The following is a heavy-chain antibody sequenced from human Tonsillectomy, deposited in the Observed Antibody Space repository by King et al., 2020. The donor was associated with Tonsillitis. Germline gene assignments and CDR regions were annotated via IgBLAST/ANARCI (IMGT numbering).Heavy chain of an antibody. CDR3: AHSGTYYFDY. Sequence: TLKESGPTLVKPTQTLTLTCTFSGFSLSTSGVSVGWIRQPPGKALEWLALIYWNDVKRYSPSLKTRLTITKDTSKNQVVLTMPKMDPVDTATYFCAHSGTYYFDYWGQGTLVTVSS. CDR2: IYWNDVK. J-gene: IGHJ4*02. CDR1: GFSLSTSGVS. V-gene: IGHV2-5*01.